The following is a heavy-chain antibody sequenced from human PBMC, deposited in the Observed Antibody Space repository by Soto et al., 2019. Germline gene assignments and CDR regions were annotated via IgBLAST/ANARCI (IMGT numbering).Heavy chain of an antibody. J-gene: IGHJ4*02. V-gene: IGHV4-59*08. CDR1: GGSISSYY. CDR2: IYYSGST. CDR3: ARHPLGSPGSFDY. Sequence: PSETLSLTCTVSGGSISSYYWSWIRQPPGKGLEWIGYIYYSGSTNYNPSLKSRVTISVDTSKNQFSLKLSSVTAADTAVYYCARHPLGSPGSFDYWGQGTLVTVSS. D-gene: IGHD1-26*01.